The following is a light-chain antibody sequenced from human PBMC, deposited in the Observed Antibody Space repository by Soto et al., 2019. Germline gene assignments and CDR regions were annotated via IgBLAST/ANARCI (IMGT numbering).Light chain of an antibody. CDR3: QQRSNWPSLT. Sequence: IVRSQSPASRSQWSPDSCKISCRASQSVSNSLAWYQQKPGQAPRLLIYDSSKRATGIPARFSGSGSGTDFTLTISSLEPEDFAVYYRQQRSNWPSLTCGGGTKVDIK. CDR1: QSVSNS. J-gene: IGKJ4*01. V-gene: IGKV3-11*01. CDR2: DSS.